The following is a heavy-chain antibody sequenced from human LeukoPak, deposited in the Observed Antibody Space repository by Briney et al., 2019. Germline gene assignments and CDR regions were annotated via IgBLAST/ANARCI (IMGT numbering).Heavy chain of an antibody. V-gene: IGHV3-23*01. J-gene: IGHJ4*02. Sequence: PGGSLGLSCAASGFTFSNAWMSWVRQAPGKGLEWVSAISGSGGSTYYADSVKGRFTISRDNSKNTLYLQMNSLRAEDTAVYYCAKGRSDCSSTSCQLFDYWGQGTLVTVSS. CDR3: AKGRSDCSSTSCQLFDY. CDR2: ISGSGGST. D-gene: IGHD2-2*01. CDR1: GFTFSNAW.